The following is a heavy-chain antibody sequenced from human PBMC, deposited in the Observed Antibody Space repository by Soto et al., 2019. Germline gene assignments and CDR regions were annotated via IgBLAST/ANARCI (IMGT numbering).Heavy chain of an antibody. D-gene: IGHD3-3*01. Sequence: GGSLRLSCAASGFTFSSYSMNWVRQAPGKGLEWVSYISSSSSTIYYADSVRGRFTISRDNAKNSLYLQMNSLRAEDTAVYYCAREIYDFWSGYYSDYYYYMDVWGKGTTVTV. CDR2: ISSSSSTI. V-gene: IGHV3-48*01. CDR3: AREIYDFWSGYYSDYYYYMDV. J-gene: IGHJ6*03. CDR1: GFTFSSYS.